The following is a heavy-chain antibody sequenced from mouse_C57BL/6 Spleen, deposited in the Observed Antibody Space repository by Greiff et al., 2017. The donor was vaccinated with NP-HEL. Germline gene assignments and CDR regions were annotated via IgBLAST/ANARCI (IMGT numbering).Heavy chain of an antibody. J-gene: IGHJ4*01. V-gene: IGHV1-80*01. CDR2: IYPGDGDT. Sequence: QVQLKESGAELVKPGASVKISCKASGYAFSSYWMNWVKQRPGKGLEWIGQIYPGDGDTNYNGKFKGKATLTADKSSSTAYMQLSSLTSEDSAVYFCARSPDGYYAMDYWGQGTSVTVSS. CDR3: ARSPDGYYAMDY. D-gene: IGHD2-3*01. CDR1: GYAFSSYW.